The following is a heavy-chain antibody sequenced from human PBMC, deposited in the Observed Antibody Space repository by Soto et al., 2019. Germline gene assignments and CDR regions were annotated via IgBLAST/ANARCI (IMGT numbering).Heavy chain of an antibody. D-gene: IGHD2-15*01. V-gene: IGHV5-51*03. J-gene: IGHJ5*02. CDR1: GYSFTSYW. CDR2: IYPGDSDT. Sequence: EVQLVQSGAEVKKPGESLKISCKGSGYSFTSYWSGWLRPMPGNSLVLMGIIYPGDSDTRYSPSFQGQVTISADKSISTASLQWSSLKASDTAMYYCAVSWYSPYGYNWFDPWGQGTLVTVSS. CDR3: AVSWYSPYGYNWFDP.